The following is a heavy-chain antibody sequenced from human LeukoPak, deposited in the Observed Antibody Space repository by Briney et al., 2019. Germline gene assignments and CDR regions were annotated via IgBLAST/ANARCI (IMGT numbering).Heavy chain of an antibody. V-gene: IGHV3-30*04. J-gene: IGHJ4*02. CDR1: GFTFSSYA. CDR3: ASSGGYSSGWANY. D-gene: IGHD6-19*01. Sequence: GGSLRLSCAASGFTFSSYAMHWVRQAPGKGLEWVAVISYDGSNKYYADSVKGRFTISRDNSKNTLYLQMNSLRAEDTAVYYCASSGGYSSGWANYWGQGTLVTVSS. CDR2: ISYDGSNK.